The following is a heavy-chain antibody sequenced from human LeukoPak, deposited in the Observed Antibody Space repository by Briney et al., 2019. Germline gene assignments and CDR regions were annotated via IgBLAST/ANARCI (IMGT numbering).Heavy chain of an antibody. D-gene: IGHD3-10*01. Sequence: PGGSLRLSCAASGFTFSSYSMNWVRQAPGKGLEWVSYISSSSTIYYADSVKGRFTISRDNAKNSLYLQMNSLRAEDTAVYYCAREDYYGSGPYYYYGMDVWGQGTTVTVSS. CDR1: GFTFSSYS. CDR2: ISSSSTI. V-gene: IGHV3-48*01. J-gene: IGHJ6*02. CDR3: AREDYYGSGPYYYYGMDV.